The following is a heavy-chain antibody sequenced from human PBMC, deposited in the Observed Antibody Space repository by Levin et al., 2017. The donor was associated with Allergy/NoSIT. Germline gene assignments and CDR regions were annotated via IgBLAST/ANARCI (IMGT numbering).Heavy chain of an antibody. CDR2: ISWNSGSI. D-gene: IGHD4-17*01. J-gene: IGHJ3*02. CDR3: AKATTVTTVGAFDI. Sequence: PGGSLRLSCAASGFTFDDYAMHWVRQAPGKGLEWVSGISWNSGSIGYADSVKGRFTISRDNAKNSLYLQMNSLRAEDTALYYCAKATTVTTVGAFDIWGQGTMVTVSS. CDR1: GFTFDDYA. V-gene: IGHV3-9*01.